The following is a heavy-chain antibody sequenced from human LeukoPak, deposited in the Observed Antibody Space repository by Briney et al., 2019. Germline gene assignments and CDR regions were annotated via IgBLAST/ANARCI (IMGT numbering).Heavy chain of an antibody. CDR2: ISSSSSYI. D-gene: IGHD2-2*01. J-gene: IGHJ4*02. V-gene: IGHV3-21*01. CDR3: ARFSSGCSTSSCYLTY. Sequence: GGPLRLSCAASGFTFSSYSMNWVRQAPGKGLEWVSSISSSSSYIYYADSVKGRFTISRDNAKNSLYLQMNGLRAEDTAVYYCARFSSGCSTSSCYLTYWGQGTLVTVS. CDR1: GFTFSSYS.